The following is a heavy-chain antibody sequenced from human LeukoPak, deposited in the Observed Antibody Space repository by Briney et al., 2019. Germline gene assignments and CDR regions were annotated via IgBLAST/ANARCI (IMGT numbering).Heavy chain of an antibody. Sequence: GGYLRLSCAASGFTFSSYAMSWVRQAPGKGLEWVSAISGSGGSTYYADSVKGRFTISRDNSKNTLYLQMNSLGAEDTAVYYCAKHSPGIQLWAHLFDYWGQGTLVTVSS. CDR3: AKHSPGIQLWAHLFDY. J-gene: IGHJ4*02. V-gene: IGHV3-23*01. CDR1: GFTFSSYA. CDR2: ISGSGGST. D-gene: IGHD5-18*01.